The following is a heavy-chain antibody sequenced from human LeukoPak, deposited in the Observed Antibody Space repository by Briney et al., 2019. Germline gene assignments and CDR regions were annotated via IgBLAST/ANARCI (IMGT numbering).Heavy chain of an antibody. CDR3: ARSRRYYDILTGYHNWFDP. Sequence: GGSLRLSCAASGFTLSSNYMSWVRQAPGKGLEWVSVIYSGGSTYYADSVKGRFTISRDNSKNTLYLQMNSLRAEDTAVYYCARSRRYYDILTGYHNWFDPWGQGTLVTVSS. CDR2: IYSGGST. CDR1: GFTLSSNY. V-gene: IGHV3-66*02. J-gene: IGHJ5*02. D-gene: IGHD3-9*01.